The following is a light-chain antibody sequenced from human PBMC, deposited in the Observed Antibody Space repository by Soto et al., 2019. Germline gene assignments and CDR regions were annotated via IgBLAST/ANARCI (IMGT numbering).Light chain of an antibody. CDR3: QQYGSSGYT. J-gene: IGKJ2*01. V-gene: IGKV3-20*01. CDR1: QSVSSSY. Sequence: EIVLTQSPGTLSLSPGERATLSCRASQSVSSSYLAWYQQKPGQAPRLLIYGASSRATGIPDRFSGSGSGTDFTRTISRLEPEDFALYYFQQYGSSGYTFGQGTELEIK. CDR2: GAS.